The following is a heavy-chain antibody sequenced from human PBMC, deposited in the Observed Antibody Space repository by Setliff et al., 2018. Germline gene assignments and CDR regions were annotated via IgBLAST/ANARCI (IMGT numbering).Heavy chain of an antibody. CDR3: AALDWGENFYNVDV. J-gene: IGHJ6*03. CDR2: TYSNGAT. Sequence: PGGSLRLSCAASGFVVSNNEMSWVRQAPGKGLEWVSVTYSNGATNYADSVKGRFTISRDNARNALYLQMVSLRGEDTGVYFCAALDWGENFYNVDVWGKGTTVTVSS. CDR1: GFVVSNNE. D-gene: IGHD7-27*01. V-gene: IGHV3-53*01.